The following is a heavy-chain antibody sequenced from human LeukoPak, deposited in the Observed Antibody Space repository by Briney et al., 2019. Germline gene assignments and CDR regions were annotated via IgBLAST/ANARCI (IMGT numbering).Heavy chain of an antibody. V-gene: IGHV3-23*01. Sequence: GGSLRLSCAASGFTFSNCAMSWVRQAPGKGLEWVSGVSGSGDSTYYADSVKGRFTISRDNSNNTLFLLMNSLRAEDTVVYYCAKYMSSGQWGQGTLVTVSS. CDR1: GFTFSNCA. J-gene: IGHJ4*02. CDR3: AKYMSSGQ. CDR2: VSGSGDST. D-gene: IGHD6-19*01.